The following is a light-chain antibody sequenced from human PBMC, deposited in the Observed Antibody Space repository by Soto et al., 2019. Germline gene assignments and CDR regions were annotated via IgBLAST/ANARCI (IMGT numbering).Light chain of an antibody. CDR2: EVS. J-gene: IGLJ1*01. Sequence: QAVVTQPAGVSGSTGESIRISYTGSSTDIGYHTYVSWYQQHTGKAPELLIFEVSSRPSGISDRFSGSKSGNTASLTISGLQAEDEADYYCSSYSISDTPYVFGGGTKVTVL. V-gene: IGLV2-14*01. CDR1: STDIGYHTY. CDR3: SSYSISDTPYV.